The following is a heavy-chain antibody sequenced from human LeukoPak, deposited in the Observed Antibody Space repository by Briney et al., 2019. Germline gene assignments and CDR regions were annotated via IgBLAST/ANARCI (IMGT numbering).Heavy chain of an antibody. CDR2: IKQDGSEE. V-gene: IGHV3-7*01. CDR3: ARSYSYGLYYFDY. D-gene: IGHD5-18*01. J-gene: IGHJ4*02. CDR1: GFTFSSYW. Sequence: GGSLRLSYAASGFTFSSYWMSWVRQAPGKGLEWVANIKQDGSEEYYVDSVKGRFTISRDNAKNSLYLQMNSLRAEDTAVYYCARSYSYGLYYFDYWGQGTLVTVSS.